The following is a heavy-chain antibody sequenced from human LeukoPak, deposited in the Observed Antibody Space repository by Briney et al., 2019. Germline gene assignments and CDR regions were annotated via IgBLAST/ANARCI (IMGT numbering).Heavy chain of an antibody. CDR1: GYTFTGYY. J-gene: IGHJ5*02. CDR2: INPNSGGT. Sequence: ASVKVSCKASGYTFTGYYMHWVRQAPGQGLEWMGWINPNSGGTYYAQKFQGRVTMTRDTSISTAYMELSRLRSDDTAVYYCARDQISEYYYDSSGYVRFDPWGQGTLVTVSS. CDR3: ARDQISEYYYDSSGYVRFDP. D-gene: IGHD3-22*01. V-gene: IGHV1-2*02.